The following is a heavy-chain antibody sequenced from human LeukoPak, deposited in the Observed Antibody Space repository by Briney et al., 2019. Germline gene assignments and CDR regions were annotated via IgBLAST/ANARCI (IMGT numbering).Heavy chain of an antibody. CDR2: INHSGST. V-gene: IGHV4-34*01. CDR3: ARGWVLWFGPMRGWFDP. Sequence: PSETLSLTCAVYGGSFSGYYWSWIRQPPGKGLEWIGEINHSGSTNYNPSLKSRVTISVDTSKNQFSLKLSSVTAADTAVNYCARGWVLWFGPMRGWFDPWGQGTLVTVSS. CDR1: GGSFSGYY. J-gene: IGHJ5*02. D-gene: IGHD3-10*01.